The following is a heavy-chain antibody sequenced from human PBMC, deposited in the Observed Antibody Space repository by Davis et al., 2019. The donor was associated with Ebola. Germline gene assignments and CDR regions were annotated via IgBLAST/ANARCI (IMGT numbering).Heavy chain of an antibody. CDR1: GFTFDDYA. D-gene: IGHD6-6*01. CDR3: AKDIRMYSSSSPWFDP. J-gene: IGHJ5*02. Sequence: GGSLRLSCAASGFTFDDYAMHWVRQAPGKGLEWVSGIRWNSGSIGYADSVKGRFTISSDNAKNSLYLQMNSLRAEDTALYYCAKDIRMYSSSSPWFDPWGQGTLVTVSS. CDR2: IRWNSGSI. V-gene: IGHV3-9*01.